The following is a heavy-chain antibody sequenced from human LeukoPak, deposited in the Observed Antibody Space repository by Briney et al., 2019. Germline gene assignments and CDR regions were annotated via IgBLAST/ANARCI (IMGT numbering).Heavy chain of an antibody. CDR3: ASLGATEGFDY. CDR2: ISYDGSNK. CDR1: GFTFSSYA. Sequence: QTGGSLRLSCAASGFTFSSYAMHWVRQAPGKGLEWVAVISYDGSNKYYADSVKGRFTISRDNSKNTLYLQMNSLRAEDTAVYYCASLGATEGFDYWGQGILVTVSS. V-gene: IGHV3-30*04. D-gene: IGHD1-26*01. J-gene: IGHJ4*02.